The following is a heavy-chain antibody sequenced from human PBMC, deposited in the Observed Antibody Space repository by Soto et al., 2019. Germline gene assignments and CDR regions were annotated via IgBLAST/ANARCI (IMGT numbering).Heavy chain of an antibody. CDR1: GYTFTSYG. CDR2: ISAYNGNT. Sequence: QVQLVQSGAEVKKPGASVKVSCKASGYTFTSYGISWVLQAPGQGLEWMGWISAYNGNTNYAQKLQGRVTMTTDTSTSTAYMELRSLRSDDTAVYYCARDHRYYGSGSYYEAVGWFDPWGQGTLVTVSS. D-gene: IGHD3-10*01. CDR3: ARDHRYYGSGSYYEAVGWFDP. J-gene: IGHJ5*02. V-gene: IGHV1-18*01.